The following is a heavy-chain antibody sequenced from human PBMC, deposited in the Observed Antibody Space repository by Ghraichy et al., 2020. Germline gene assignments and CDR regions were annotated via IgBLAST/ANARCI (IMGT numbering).Heavy chain of an antibody. CDR1: GYSFTSYA. D-gene: IGHD5-12*01. V-gene: IGHV1-3*01. J-gene: IGHJ4*02. CDR2: INAGHGDT. Sequence: ASVKVSCKASGYSFTSYAMHWVRQAPGQRLDGMGWINAGHGDTRYSQQFHGRVTITRDTSANTAYMELSSLRSEDTAVYYWATSPQGNSGGQYWGQGALVNVPS. CDR3: ATSPQGNSGGQY.